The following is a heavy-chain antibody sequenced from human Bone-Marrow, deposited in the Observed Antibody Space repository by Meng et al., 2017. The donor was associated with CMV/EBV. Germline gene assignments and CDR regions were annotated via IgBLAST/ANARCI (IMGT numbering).Heavy chain of an antibody. CDR3: ARDTLSYCSSTSCYLSN. Sequence: GESLKISCVASGFTFTTYSMNWVRQAPGKGLEWVASIRSTSPYIFYADSVKRRFTISRDNAKNSLYLQMHSLRVEDTAVYYCARDTLSYCSSTSCYLSNWGQGTLVTVFS. CDR2: IRSTSPYI. V-gene: IGHV3-21*04. D-gene: IGHD2-2*01. J-gene: IGHJ1*01. CDR1: GFTFTTYS.